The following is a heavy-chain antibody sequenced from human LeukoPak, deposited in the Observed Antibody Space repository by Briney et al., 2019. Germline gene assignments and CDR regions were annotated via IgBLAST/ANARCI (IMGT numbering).Heavy chain of an antibody. Sequence: SQTLSLTCAISGDSVSSNSAAWNWIRQSPSRGLEWLGRTYYRCKWYNDYAVSVKSRITINPDTSKNQFSLQLNSVTPEDTAVYYCARAGGKYSSSWYVFDYWGQGTLVTVSS. CDR2: TYYRCKWYN. V-gene: IGHV6-1*01. CDR3: ARAGGKYSSSWYVFDY. J-gene: IGHJ4*02. CDR1: GDSVSSNSAA. D-gene: IGHD6-13*01.